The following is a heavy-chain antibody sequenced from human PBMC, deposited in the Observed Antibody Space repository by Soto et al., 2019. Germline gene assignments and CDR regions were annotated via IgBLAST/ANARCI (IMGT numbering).Heavy chain of an antibody. V-gene: IGHV3-72*01. CDR3: ARAGSSGWWRDY. D-gene: IGHD6-19*01. Sequence: EVQLVESGGGLVQPGGSLRISCAASVFTFSDQYMDWVRQAPGKGLEWVGRIRNKANSYTTEYAASVKVRFTISRDDSKNSLYLQLNSLQTEDPAVYYCARAGSSGWWRDYWGQGPLVTGSS. CDR1: VFTFSDQY. J-gene: IGHJ4*02. CDR2: IRNKANSYTT.